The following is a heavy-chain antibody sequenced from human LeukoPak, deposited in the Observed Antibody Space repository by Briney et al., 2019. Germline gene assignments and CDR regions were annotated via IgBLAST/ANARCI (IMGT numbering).Heavy chain of an antibody. D-gene: IGHD1-26*01. V-gene: IGHV3-74*01. J-gene: IGHJ4*02. CDR3: GRALYRGFDY. Sequence: GGSLRLSCAASGFTFSSDWMHWVRQAPGKGLVWVSRISSDGSSTSYADSVRGRFTISRDNAKNTLYLQMNSLRAEDTAVYYCGRALYRGFDYWGQGTLLTVSS. CDR1: GFTFSSDW. CDR2: ISSDGSST.